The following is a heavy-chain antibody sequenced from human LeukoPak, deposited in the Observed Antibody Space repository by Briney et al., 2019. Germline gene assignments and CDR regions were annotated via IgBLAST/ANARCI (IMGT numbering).Heavy chain of an antibody. CDR3: ARGTGSPEYFQH. Sequence: GGSLRLSCAASGFTFSSYGMHWVRQAPGKGLEWVAVIWYDGSNKYYADSVKGRFTISRDNAKNSLHLQMNSLRAEDTAVYFCARGTGSPEYFQHWGQGTLVTASS. J-gene: IGHJ1*01. D-gene: IGHD3/OR15-3a*01. CDR1: GFTFSSYG. CDR2: IWYDGSNK. V-gene: IGHV3-33*01.